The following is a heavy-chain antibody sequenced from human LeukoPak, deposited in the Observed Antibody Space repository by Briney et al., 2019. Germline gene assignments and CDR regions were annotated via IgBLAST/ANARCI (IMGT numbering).Heavy chain of an antibody. CDR3: ARPGHGNYGPVGY. CDR1: GFTFSSYS. Sequence: PGGSLRLSCAASGFTFSSYSMNWVRQAPGKGLEWVSYISSSSSTIYYADSVKGRFTISRDNAKNSLYLQMNSLRADDTAVYYCARPGHGNYGPVGYWGQGTLVTVSS. J-gene: IGHJ4*02. V-gene: IGHV3-48*01. CDR2: ISSSSSTI. D-gene: IGHD3-22*01.